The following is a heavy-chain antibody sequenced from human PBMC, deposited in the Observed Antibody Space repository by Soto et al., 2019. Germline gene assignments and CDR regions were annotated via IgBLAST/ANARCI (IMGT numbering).Heavy chain of an antibody. D-gene: IGHD2-2*01. CDR3: ARDPSCSSTRCGTYYYYLDV. V-gene: IGHV1-69*04. J-gene: IGHJ6*03. CDR1: GGTSSSHT. Sequence: GASVXVSCKDSGGTSSSHTISWVRQAPGQGLEWMGRIIPILGIANYAQKFQGRVTITADKSTSTAYMELSSLRSEDTAVYYCARDPSCSSTRCGTYYYYLDVWGKGTTVTVSS. CDR2: IIPILGIA.